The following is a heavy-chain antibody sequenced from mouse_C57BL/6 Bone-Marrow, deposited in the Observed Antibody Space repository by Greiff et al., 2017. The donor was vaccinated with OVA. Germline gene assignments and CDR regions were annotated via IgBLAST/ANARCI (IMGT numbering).Heavy chain of an antibody. J-gene: IGHJ4*01. Sequence: EVQLQQSGPELVKPGASVKISCKASGYTFTDYYMNWVKQSHGKSLEWIGDINPNNGGTSYNQKFKGKATLTVDKSSSTAYMELRSLTSEDSAVYYCARRGASNSYYAMDYWGQGTSVTVSS. CDR3: ARRGASNSYYAMDY. CDR2: INPNNGGT. D-gene: IGHD4-1*01. CDR1: GYTFTDYY. V-gene: IGHV1-26*01.